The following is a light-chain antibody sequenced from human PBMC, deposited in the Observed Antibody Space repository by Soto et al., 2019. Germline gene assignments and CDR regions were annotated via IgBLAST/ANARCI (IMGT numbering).Light chain of an antibody. CDR2: EVR. CDR3: SSYTSKSSLI. V-gene: IGLV2-14*01. CDR1: SSDVGGYKF. Sequence: QSALTQPASVSGSPGQSITISCTGTSSDVGGYKFVSWYQQHPGRAPQLIIYEVRNRPSGISFRFSGSKSGNTASLTISGLQAEDEADYYCSSYTSKSSLIFGGGTKVTVL. J-gene: IGLJ2*01.